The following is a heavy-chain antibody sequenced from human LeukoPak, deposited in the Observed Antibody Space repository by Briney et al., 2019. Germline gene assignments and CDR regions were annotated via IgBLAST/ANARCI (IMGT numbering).Heavy chain of an antibody. V-gene: IGHV3-49*04. CDR1: GFTFGDYA. D-gene: IGHD3-22*01. Sequence: GGSLRLSCTTSGFTFGDYAMSWVRQAPGKGLEWVSFIRRKAHGGTTEYAASVKGRFSSSRDDSKSIAYLQMNSLKTEDTAVYFCTRVTYYYDNSGYFHFDSWGQGSLVTVSP. CDR3: TRVTYYYDNSGYFHFDS. J-gene: IGHJ4*02. CDR2: IRRKAHGGTT.